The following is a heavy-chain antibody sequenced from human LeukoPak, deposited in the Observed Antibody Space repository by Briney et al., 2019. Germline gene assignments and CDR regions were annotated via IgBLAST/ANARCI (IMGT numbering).Heavy chain of an antibody. V-gene: IGHV4-59*01. J-gene: IGHJ4*02. CDR2: IYYSGST. CDR1: GGSISSYY. CDR3: ARGISIAAAGTSSIPFDY. D-gene: IGHD6-13*01. Sequence: SETLSLTCTVSGGSISSYYWSWIRQPPGKGLEWIGYIYYSGSTNYNPSLKSRVTISVDTSKNQFSLKLSSVTAADTAVYYCARGISIAAAGTSSIPFDYWGQGTLVTVSS.